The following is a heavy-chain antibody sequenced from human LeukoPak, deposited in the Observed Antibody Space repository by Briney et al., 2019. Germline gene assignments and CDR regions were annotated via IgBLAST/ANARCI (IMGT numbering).Heavy chain of an antibody. D-gene: IGHD5-24*01. Sequence: SETLSLTCTVSGGSISSGGYYWSWIRQPPGKGLEWIGYIYYSGSTYYNPSLKSRVTISVDTSKNQFSLKLSSVTAADTAVYYCARSADGDYYYMDVWGKGTTVTVSS. J-gene: IGHJ6*03. CDR1: GGSISSGGYY. V-gene: IGHV4-30-4*08. CDR3: ARSADGDYYYMDV. CDR2: IYYSGST.